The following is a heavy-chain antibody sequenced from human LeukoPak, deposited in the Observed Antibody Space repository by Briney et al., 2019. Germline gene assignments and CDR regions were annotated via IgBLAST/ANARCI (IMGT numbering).Heavy chain of an antibody. J-gene: IGHJ6*02. CDR2: IYPGDSDT. Sequence: GESLKISCKGSGYSFTSYWIGWVRQMPGKGPEWMGIIYPGDSDTRYSPSFQGQVTISADKSISTAYLQWSSLKASDTAMYYCARQRPGGGSYEGYYYGMDVWGQGTTVTVSS. D-gene: IGHD1-26*01. V-gene: IGHV5-51*01. CDR1: GYSFTSYW. CDR3: ARQRPGGGSYEGYYYGMDV.